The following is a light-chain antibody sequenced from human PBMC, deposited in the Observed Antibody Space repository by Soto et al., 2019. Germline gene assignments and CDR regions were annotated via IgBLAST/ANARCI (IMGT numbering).Light chain of an antibody. J-gene: IGLJ1*01. CDR1: TSNIGNNY. V-gene: IGLV1-51*01. CDR2: DDN. Sequence: QSVLTQPPSVSAAPGQKVTISCSGSTSNIGNNYVSWYQQLPGTAPKFLIYDDNKRSSGIPDRFSGSKSGSSATLGITGLQTGDEADYYCGTWDSSLSIYVFGTGTKLTVL. CDR3: GTWDSSLSIYV.